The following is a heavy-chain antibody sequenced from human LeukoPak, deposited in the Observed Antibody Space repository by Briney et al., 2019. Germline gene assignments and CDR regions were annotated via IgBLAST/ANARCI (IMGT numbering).Heavy chain of an antibody. CDR3: ARVEEGYGSGRRENYYYYYMDV. CDR1: GGSISSYY. D-gene: IGHD3-10*01. V-gene: IGHV4-59*01. Sequence: NPSETLSLTCTVSGGSISSYYWSWIRQPPGKGLEWIGYIYYSGSTNYNPSLKSRVTISVDTSKNQFSLKLRSVTAADTAVYYCARVEEGYGSGRRENYYYYYMDVWGKGTTVTISS. CDR2: IYYSGST. J-gene: IGHJ6*03.